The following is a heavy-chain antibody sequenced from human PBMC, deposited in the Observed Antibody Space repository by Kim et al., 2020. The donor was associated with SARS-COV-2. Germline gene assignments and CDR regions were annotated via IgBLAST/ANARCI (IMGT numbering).Heavy chain of an antibody. V-gene: IGHV3-49*04. CDR1: GFTFGDYA. CDR2: IRSKAYGGTT. CDR3: TKVGAQQEFDY. D-gene: IGHD1-26*01. Sequence: GGSLRLSCTASGFTFGDYAMSWVRQAPGKGLEWVGFIRSKAYGGTTEYAASVKGRFTISRDDSKSIAYLQMNSLKTEDTAVYYCTKVGAQQEFDYWGQGTLVTVSS. J-gene: IGHJ4*02.